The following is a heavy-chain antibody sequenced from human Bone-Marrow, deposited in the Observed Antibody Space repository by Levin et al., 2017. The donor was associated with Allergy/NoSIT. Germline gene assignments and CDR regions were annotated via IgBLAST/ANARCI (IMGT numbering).Heavy chain of an antibody. CDR1: GFSFSTYA. CDR3: ARESGFCPGSRRAYQFDF. CDR2: ISHNGDFT. V-gene: IGHV3-23*01. J-gene: IGHJ4*02. D-gene: IGHD2-8*02. Sequence: PGGSLRLSCAASGFSFSTYAMTWVRQAPGKGLEWVSTISHNGDFTYYADSVKGRFTISRDNSKNALSLQLNGRRSGDTALYYCARESGFCPGSRRAYQFDFWGQGALVTVSS.